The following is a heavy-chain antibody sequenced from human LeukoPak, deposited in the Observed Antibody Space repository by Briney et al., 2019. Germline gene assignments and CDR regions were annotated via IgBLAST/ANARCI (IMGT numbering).Heavy chain of an antibody. CDR2: INHSGST. V-gene: IGHV4-34*01. J-gene: IGHJ4*02. D-gene: IGHD3-16*02. CDR3: ARRYYDYIWGSYRPIYFDY. CDR1: GGSFSGYY. Sequence: PSETLSLTCAVYGGSFSGYYWSWIRQPPGKGLEWIGEINHSGSTNYNPSLKSRVTISVDTSKNQFSLKLSSVTAADTAVYYCARRYYDYIWGSYRPIYFDYWGQGTLVTVSS.